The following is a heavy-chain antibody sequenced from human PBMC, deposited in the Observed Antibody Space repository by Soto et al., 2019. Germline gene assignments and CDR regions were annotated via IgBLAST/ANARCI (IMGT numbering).Heavy chain of an antibody. CDR1: GYSFTSYW. V-gene: IGHV5-51*01. Sequence: PGESLKISCKGSGYSFTSYWIGWVRQMPGKGLEWMGIIYPGDSDTRHSPSFQGQVTISADKSISTAYLQWSSLKASDTAMYYCARAYCSSTSCYGSGGDYDYYGMDVWGQGATVTVS. J-gene: IGHJ6*02. CDR2: IYPGDSDT. D-gene: IGHD2-2*01. CDR3: ARAYCSSTSCYGSGGDYDYYGMDV.